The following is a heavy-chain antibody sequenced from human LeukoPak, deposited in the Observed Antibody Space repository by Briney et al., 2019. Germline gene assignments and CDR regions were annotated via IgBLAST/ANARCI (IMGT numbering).Heavy chain of an antibody. D-gene: IGHD1-26*01. J-gene: IGHJ5*02. Sequence: PSETLSLTCTVSGGSISSYYWSWIRQPPGQGLEWIAYIHSSGYTNYNPSLQSRVTISVDKSKNQFSLKVTSVTDADTAVYYCAKRQGPNSGSYDYFDPWGQGTLVTVSS. CDR2: IHSSGYT. V-gene: IGHV4-4*09. CDR3: AKRQGPNSGSYDYFDP. CDR1: GGSISSYY.